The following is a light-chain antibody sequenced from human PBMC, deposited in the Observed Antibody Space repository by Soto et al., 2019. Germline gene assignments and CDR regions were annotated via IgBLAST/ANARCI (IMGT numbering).Light chain of an antibody. J-gene: IGKJ1*01. CDR3: QQYYATPWT. CDR1: QSLLFSSNNKNY. Sequence: DVVLTQSPDSLAVSLGERATINCRSSQSLLFSSNNKNYLAWYQQKPGQPPQLLIYWASTRESGVPDRFSGSGSGIDFSLTISSLQAEDVAAYYCQQYYATPWTFGQGTRVEI. V-gene: IGKV4-1*01. CDR2: WAS.